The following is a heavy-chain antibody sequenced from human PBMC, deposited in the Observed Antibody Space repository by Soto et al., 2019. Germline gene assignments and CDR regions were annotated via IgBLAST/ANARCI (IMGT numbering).Heavy chain of an antibody. D-gene: IGHD3-10*01. CDR1: GGRVGRSW. J-gene: IGHJ4*02. V-gene: IGHV5-51*01. Sequence: VKISGEGGGGRVGRSWSGWVRQRPGKGLEWMGIIKPGGSDLRYSPSFRGQVTISADAAVNTAYLQWDSLKASDTAMYYCERQITYIRDFWGQGPFVSVSS. CDR2: IKPGGSDL. CDR3: ERQITYIRDF.